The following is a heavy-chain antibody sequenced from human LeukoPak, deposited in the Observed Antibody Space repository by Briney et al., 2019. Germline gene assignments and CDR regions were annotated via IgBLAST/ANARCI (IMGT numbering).Heavy chain of an antibody. J-gene: IGHJ6*03. CDR3: ARRGGKNYGDYVVYYYYMDV. V-gene: IGHV1-18*01. Sequence: GASVKVSCKASGYTFTSYGISWVRQAPGQGLGWMGWISAYNGNTNYAQKLQGRVTMTTDTSTSTAYMELRSLRSDDTAVYYCARRGGKNYGDYVVYYYYMDVWGKGTTVTVSS. CDR1: GYTFTSYG. CDR2: ISAYNGNT. D-gene: IGHD4-17*01.